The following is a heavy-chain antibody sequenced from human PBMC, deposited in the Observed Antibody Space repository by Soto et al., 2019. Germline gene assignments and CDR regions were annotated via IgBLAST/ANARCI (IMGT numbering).Heavy chain of an antibody. V-gene: IGHV1-69*01. CDR3: ASSYGTSWYGDY. Sequence: QVQLVQSGAEVKKPGSSVKVACKASGCSFNNYAVTWVRQAPGQGLAWMGGIIPSSGTPNYAQRFQGRVTITADESTSTVPRELSSLRSEDTALYYCASSYGTSWYGDYWGQGTLVTVSS. CDR1: GCSFNNYA. CDR2: IIPSSGTP. D-gene: IGHD6-13*01. J-gene: IGHJ4*02.